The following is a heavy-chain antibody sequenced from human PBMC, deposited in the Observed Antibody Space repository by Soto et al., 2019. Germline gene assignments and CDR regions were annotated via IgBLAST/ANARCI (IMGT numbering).Heavy chain of an antibody. CDR2: IIPILGIA. CDR1: GGTFSSYT. J-gene: IGHJ4*02. CDR3: ARDELRTYGENFDY. Sequence: QVQLVQSGAEVKKPGSSVKVSCKASGGTFSSYTISWVRQAPGQGLEWMGRIIPILGIANYAQKFQGRVTITADKSTSTAYMELSSLRSEDTAVYYCARDELRTYGENFDYWGQGTLVTVSS. V-gene: IGHV1-69*08. D-gene: IGHD1-7*01.